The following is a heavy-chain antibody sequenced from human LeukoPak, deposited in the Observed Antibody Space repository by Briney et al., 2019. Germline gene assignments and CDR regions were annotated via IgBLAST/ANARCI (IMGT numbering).Heavy chain of an antibody. CDR3: ANGDGFDY. CDR2: IKQDGSET. CDR1: GFTFSTYW. D-gene: IGHD5-24*01. V-gene: IGHV3-7*01. Sequence: GGSLRLSCATSGFTFSTYWMSWVRQAPGKGLEWVANIKQDGSETYYADSVKGRFTIFRDNAKNSLYLQMDSLRVEDTAVYYCANGDGFDYWGQGTQVIVSS. J-gene: IGHJ4*02.